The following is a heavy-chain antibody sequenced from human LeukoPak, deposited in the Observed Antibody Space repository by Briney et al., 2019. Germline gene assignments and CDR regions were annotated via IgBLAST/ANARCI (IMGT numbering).Heavy chain of an antibody. Sequence: QPGGSLRLSCAASGFTFSSYAMSWVRQAPGKGLEWVSAISGSGGSTYYADSVKGRFTISRDNSKNTLYLQMNSLRAEDTAVYYCAKDPPKPLLGDDAFDIWGQGTMVTVSS. CDR3: AKDPPKPLLGDDAFDI. J-gene: IGHJ3*02. CDR1: GFTFSSYA. CDR2: ISGSGGST. V-gene: IGHV3-23*01. D-gene: IGHD3-16*01.